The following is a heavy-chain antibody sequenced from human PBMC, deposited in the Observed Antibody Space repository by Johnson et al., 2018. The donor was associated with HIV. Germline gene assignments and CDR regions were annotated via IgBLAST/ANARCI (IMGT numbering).Heavy chain of an antibody. V-gene: IGHV3-33*08. CDR1: GFTFSSYA. CDR3: ARGRGSKSPGAFDI. Sequence: QVQLVESGGGVVQPGRSLRLSCAASGFTFSSYAMHWVRQAPGKGLEWVAVIWYDGSNKYYADSVKGRFTISRDNSKNTLYLQMNSLRAEDTAVYYCARGRGSKSPGAFDIWGQGTMVTVSS. CDR2: IWYDGSNK. D-gene: IGHD1-26*01. J-gene: IGHJ3*02.